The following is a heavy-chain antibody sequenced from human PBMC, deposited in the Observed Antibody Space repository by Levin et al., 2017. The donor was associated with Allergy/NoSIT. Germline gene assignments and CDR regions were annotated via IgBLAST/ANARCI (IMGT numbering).Heavy chain of an antibody. CDR3: ASSSGWLGSFEN. CDR1: GFTFSASA. V-gene: IGHV3-64*01. J-gene: IGHJ4*02. D-gene: IGHD6-19*01. Sequence: GGSLRLSCAASGFTFSASAMHWVRQAPGKGLQYVSAISRNGGSTYYANSVKGRFTISRDNSKNTLYLQMGSLRAEDMAVYYCASSSGWLGSFENWGQGTLVTVSS. CDR2: ISRNGGST.